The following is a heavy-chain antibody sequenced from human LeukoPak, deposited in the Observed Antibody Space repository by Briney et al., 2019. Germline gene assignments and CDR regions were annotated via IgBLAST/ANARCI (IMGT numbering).Heavy chain of an antibody. D-gene: IGHD5-12*01. J-gene: IGHJ4*02. CDR1: GGTFSSYA. Sequence: AASVKVSCKASGGTFSSYAISWVRQAPGQGLEWMGIINPSGGSTSYAQKFQGRVTMTRDTSTSTVYMEVRSLRPDDTAVYYCARDWDYIVDYWGQGTLVTVSS. CDR3: ARDWDYIVDY. V-gene: IGHV1-46*01. CDR2: INPSGGST.